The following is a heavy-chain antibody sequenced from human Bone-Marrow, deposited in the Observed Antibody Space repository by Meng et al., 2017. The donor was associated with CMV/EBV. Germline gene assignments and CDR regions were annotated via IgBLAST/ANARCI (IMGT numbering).Heavy chain of an antibody. CDR3: VREMQGGGYEAWFDP. CDR1: GLTFSRHW. CDR2: INSDGGSI. D-gene: IGHD5-12*01. Sequence: GGSPRLSCVASGLTFSRHWMHWVRQAPGKGLVWVSRINSDGGSISYADSVEGRFTISRDNAKNRLYLQMSSLRAEDTAVYYCVREMQGGGYEAWFDPWGQGTLVTVSS. J-gene: IGHJ5*02. V-gene: IGHV3-74*01.